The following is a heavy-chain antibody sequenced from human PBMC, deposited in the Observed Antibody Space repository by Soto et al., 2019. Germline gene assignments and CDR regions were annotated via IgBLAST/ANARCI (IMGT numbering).Heavy chain of an antibody. J-gene: IGHJ5*02. CDR2: ISAYNGNT. D-gene: IGHD6-13*01. CDR3: AIECGPYSISWYRDNRLGP. Sequence: QVQLVQSGAEVKKPGASVKVSCKASGYTFTSYGISWVRQAPGQGLEWMGWISAYNGNTNYAQKLQGRVTMTTDTSTSAAHMELRSMRCNDTAVYYCAIECGPYSISWYRDNRLGPWSQETLVTVYS. CDR1: GYTFTSYG. V-gene: IGHV1-18*01.